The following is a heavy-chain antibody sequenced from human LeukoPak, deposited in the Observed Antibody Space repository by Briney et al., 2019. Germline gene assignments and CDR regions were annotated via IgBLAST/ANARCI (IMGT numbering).Heavy chain of an antibody. V-gene: IGHV3-20*04. D-gene: IGHD5-12*01. Sequence: GGSLRLSCAASGFTFDDYGMSWVRQAPGKGLEWVSGINWNGGSTGYTDSVKGRFTISRDNSKNTLYLQMNSLRAEDTAVYYCAKEKGIVATSPYYYYYYYMDVWGKGTTVTISS. CDR3: AKEKGIVATSPYYYYYYYMDV. CDR2: INWNGGST. CDR1: GFTFDDYG. J-gene: IGHJ6*03.